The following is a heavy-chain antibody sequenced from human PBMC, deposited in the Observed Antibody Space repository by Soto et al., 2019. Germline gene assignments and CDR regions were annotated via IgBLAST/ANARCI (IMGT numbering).Heavy chain of an antibody. CDR3: ARDRWGNALYDSSGYGFDY. J-gene: IGHJ4*02. CDR2: ISAYNGNT. CDR1: GYTFTSYG. V-gene: IGHV1-18*01. Sequence: APVKVSCKASGYTFTSYGISWVRQAPGQGLEWMGWISAYNGNTNYAQKLQGRVTMTTDTSTSTAYMELRSLRSDDTAVYYCARDRWGNALYDSSGYGFDYWGQGTLVTVSS. D-gene: IGHD3-22*01.